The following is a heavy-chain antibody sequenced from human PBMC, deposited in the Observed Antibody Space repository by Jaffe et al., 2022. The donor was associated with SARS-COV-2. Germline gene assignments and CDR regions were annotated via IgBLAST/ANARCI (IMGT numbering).Heavy chain of an antibody. CDR1: GFTFSSYS. V-gene: IGHV3-21*01. J-gene: IGHJ4*02. D-gene: IGHD3-22*01. Sequence: EVQLVESGGGLVKPGGSLRLSCAASGFTFSSYSMNWVRQAPGKGLEWVSSISSSSSYIYYADSVKGRFTISRDNAKNSLYLQMNSLRAEDTAVYYCARSGDRYYYDSSGYYSAFDYWGQGTLVTVSS. CDR2: ISSSSSYI. CDR3: ARSGDRYYYDSSGYYSAFDY.